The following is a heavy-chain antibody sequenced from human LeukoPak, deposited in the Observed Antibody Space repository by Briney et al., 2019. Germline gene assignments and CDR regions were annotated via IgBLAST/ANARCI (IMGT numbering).Heavy chain of an antibody. CDR1: GGSISSGSYY. CDR2: IYTSGST. Sequence: SETLSLTCTVSGGSISSGSYYWSWIRQPAGKGLEWIGRIYTSGSTNYNPSLKSRVTISVDTSKNQFSLKLSSVTAADTAVYYCARDAVTDPYPPYYYMDVWGKGTTVTVSS. CDR3: ARDAVTDPYPPYYYMDV. D-gene: IGHD4-11*01. J-gene: IGHJ6*03. V-gene: IGHV4-61*02.